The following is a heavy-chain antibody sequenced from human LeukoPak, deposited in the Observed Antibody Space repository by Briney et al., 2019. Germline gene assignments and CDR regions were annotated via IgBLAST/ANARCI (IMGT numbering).Heavy chain of an antibody. Sequence: GGSLRLSCAASGFTFSSYAMSWVRQAPGKGLEWVSGISNSGGSTYYADSVKGRFTISRDNYKNTLYLQMNSLRAEDTAVYYCAKVLSSWYPPPDYWGQGTLVTVSS. CDR1: GFTFSSYA. D-gene: IGHD6-13*01. J-gene: IGHJ4*02. CDR3: AKVLSSWYPPPDY. CDR2: ISNSGGST. V-gene: IGHV3-23*01.